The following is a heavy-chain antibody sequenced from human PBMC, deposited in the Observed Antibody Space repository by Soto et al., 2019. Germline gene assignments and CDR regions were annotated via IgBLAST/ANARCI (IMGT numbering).Heavy chain of an antibody. CDR2: INHSGST. CDR1: GGSFSGYY. V-gene: IGHV4-34*01. CDR3: ASHRSGSPSWFDP. D-gene: IGHD3-10*01. Sequence: QVQLQQWGAGLLKPSETLSLTCAVYGGSFSGYYWSWIRQPPGKGLEWIGEINHSGSTNYNPSLKIRVTISVDTSTNQFSLKLSSVTAADPAVYYCASHRSGSPSWFDPWGQGTLVTVSS. J-gene: IGHJ5*02.